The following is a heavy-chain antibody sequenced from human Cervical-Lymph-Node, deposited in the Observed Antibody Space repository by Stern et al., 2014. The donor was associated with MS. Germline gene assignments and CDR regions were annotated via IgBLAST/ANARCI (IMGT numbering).Heavy chain of an antibody. J-gene: IGHJ2*01. CDR3: ARERQQYCNSEGCSYWYFDL. CDR1: CGSVSSTNW. Sequence: QVQLQESGPGLVKPSGTLSLTCAVSCGSVSSTNWWSWVRQSPGKGLEWIGNIYHSGASNSRPSLRSRVSISLDNSKNPLSLHLTSVTAADTAVYYCARERQQYCNSEGCSYWYFDLWGRGTLVTVSS. D-gene: IGHD2/OR15-2a*01. V-gene: IGHV4-4*02. CDR2: IYHSGAS.